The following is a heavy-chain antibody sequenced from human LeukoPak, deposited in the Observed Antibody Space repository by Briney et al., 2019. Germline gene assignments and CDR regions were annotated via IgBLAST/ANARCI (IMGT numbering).Heavy chain of an antibody. J-gene: IGHJ3*02. Sequence: GGSLRLSCAASGFAFSSYGMHWVRQAPGKGLEWVAYIHYNSSTEDYADSVKGRFTISRDNSKNTLYLQMNSLRAEDTAVYYCAREGRYYGSGSHRDGFDIWGQGTMVTVSS. V-gene: IGHV3-30*02. CDR1: GFAFSSYG. CDR2: IHYNSSTE. CDR3: AREGRYYGSGSHRDGFDI. D-gene: IGHD3-10*01.